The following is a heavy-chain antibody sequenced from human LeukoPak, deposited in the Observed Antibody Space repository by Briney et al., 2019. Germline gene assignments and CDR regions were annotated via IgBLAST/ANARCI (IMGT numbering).Heavy chain of an antibody. CDR3: ARLVRRGRPPGKLLPNNWFDP. D-gene: IGHD3-10*01. J-gene: IGHJ5*02. CDR2: IYYSGSA. Sequence: PSETLSLTCTVSGGSVSSGSYYWSWIRQPPGKVLEWIGYIYYSGSANYNPALKSRVTISVDTSKNQVSLKLSSVTAADTAVYYCARLVRRGRPPGKLLPNNWFDPWGQGTLVTVSS. CDR1: GGSVSSGSYY. V-gene: IGHV4-61*01.